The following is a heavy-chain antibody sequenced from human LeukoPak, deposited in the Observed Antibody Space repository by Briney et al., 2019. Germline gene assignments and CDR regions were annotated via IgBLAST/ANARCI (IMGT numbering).Heavy chain of an antibody. V-gene: IGHV4-39*01. D-gene: IGHD5-12*01. CDR1: AASFISSSHH. CDR3: VRHDGRGGATMGAFDS. J-gene: IGHJ5*01. Sequence: SETLSLTCTVCAASFISSSHHWGWIRQSPGKGLEWIGTVYYGRTTYYNPSLDGRVTISLDTSANHFSLQLNSVTAADTAVYYCVRHDGRGGATMGAFDSWGQGSLVTVSS. CDR2: VYYGRTT.